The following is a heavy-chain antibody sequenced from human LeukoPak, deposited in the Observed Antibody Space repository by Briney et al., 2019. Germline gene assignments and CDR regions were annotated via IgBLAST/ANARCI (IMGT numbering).Heavy chain of an antibody. CDR1: GYTFTSYG. D-gene: IGHD2-2*01. CDR2: ISAYNGNT. Sequence: GASVKVSCKASGYTFTSYGISWVRQAPGQGLEWMGWISAYNGNTNYAQKLQGRATMTTDTSTSTAYMELRSLRSDDTAVYYCAREYCSTTRCYMADYWGQGTLVTVSS. J-gene: IGHJ4*02. CDR3: AREYCSTTRCYMADY. V-gene: IGHV1-18*01.